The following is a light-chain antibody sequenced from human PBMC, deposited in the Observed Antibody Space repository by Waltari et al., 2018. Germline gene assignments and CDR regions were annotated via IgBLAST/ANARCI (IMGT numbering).Light chain of an antibody. J-gene: IGLJ3*02. CDR3: VLYMGGGIM. V-gene: IGLV8-61*01. CDR1: SGSVSTSYY. Sequence: QTVVPQEPSLSVSPGGTVTLPCGLSSGSVSTSYYPSWYQQTPGQAPRPLIYSTNTRSSGVPDRFSGSILGNKAALTITGAQADDECDYHCVLYMGGGIMFGGGTKLTVL. CDR2: STN.